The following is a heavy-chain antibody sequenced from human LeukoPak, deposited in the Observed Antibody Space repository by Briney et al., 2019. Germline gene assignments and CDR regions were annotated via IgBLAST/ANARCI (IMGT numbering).Heavy chain of an antibody. CDR3: ARDRGSGNYGARFFDY. J-gene: IGHJ4*02. D-gene: IGHD1-26*01. CDR2: ISSCSSTI. V-gene: IGHV3-48*01. CDR1: VFTFSSYS. Sequence: GACLSLNCAASVFTFSSYSMNWVRQTPGVRLGWVSYISSCSSTIYYADSVKGQFPISRDNAKTSLYLQMNSLRAEDTAVYYCARDRGSGNYGARFFDYWGQGTLVTVSS.